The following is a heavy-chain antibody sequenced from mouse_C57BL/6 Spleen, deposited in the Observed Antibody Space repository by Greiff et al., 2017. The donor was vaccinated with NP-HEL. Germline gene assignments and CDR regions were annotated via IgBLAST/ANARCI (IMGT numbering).Heavy chain of an antibody. D-gene: IGHD1-1*01. Sequence: QVQLQQSGAEPVKPGASVKMSCKASGYTFTTYPIEWMKQNHGQSLEWIGNFHPYNDATKYNEKFKGKATLTVEKSSSTVYLERSRLSSDDAAVYYGARATTVVATDWYFDVWGTGTTVTVSS. CDR2: FHPYNDAT. CDR3: ARATTVVATDWYFDV. V-gene: IGHV1-47*01. CDR1: GYTFTTYP. J-gene: IGHJ1*03.